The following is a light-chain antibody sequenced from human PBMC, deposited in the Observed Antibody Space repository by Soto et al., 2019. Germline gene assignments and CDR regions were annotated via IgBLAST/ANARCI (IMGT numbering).Light chain of an antibody. CDR3: QQYFEWPPMT. J-gene: IGKJ1*01. CDR2: GAN. V-gene: IGKV1-39*01. Sequence: DIQLTQSPSSLSASVGDRITITCRSSQSISRYLNWYQQRPGTAPKVLIFGANSLQSGVPSRFSGSGSGTEFTLTISSLQSEDFAVYYCQQYFEWPPMTFGQGTKVDIK. CDR1: QSISRY.